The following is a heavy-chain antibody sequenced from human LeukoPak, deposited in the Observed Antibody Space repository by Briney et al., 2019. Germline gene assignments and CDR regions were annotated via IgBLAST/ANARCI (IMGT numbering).Heavy chain of an antibody. CDR3: ARGRGYCSSTSCYARYFDL. V-gene: IGHV4-34*01. CDR2: INHSGST. Sequence: SETLSLTCAVYGGSFSGYYWSWIRQPPGKGLEWIGEINHSGSTNYNPSLKGRVTISVDTSKNQFSLKLSSVTAADTAVYYCARGRGYCSSTSCYARYFDLWGRGTLVTVSS. D-gene: IGHD2-2*01. J-gene: IGHJ2*01. CDR1: GGSFSGYY.